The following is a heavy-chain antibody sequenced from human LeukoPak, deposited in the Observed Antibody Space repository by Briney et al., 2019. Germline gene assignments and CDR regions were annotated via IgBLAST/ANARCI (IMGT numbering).Heavy chain of an antibody. V-gene: IGHV3-7*03. CDR1: GFTFSSYW. J-gene: IGHJ4*02. CDR2: IKQDGSEK. D-gene: IGHD5-12*01. Sequence: GGSLRLSCAASGFTFSSYWMSWVRQAPGKGLEWVANIKQDGSEKYYVDSVKGRFTIPRDNAKNSLYLQMNSLRAEDTAVYYCAREGYSGYEPFDYWGQGTLVTVSS. CDR3: AREGYSGYEPFDY.